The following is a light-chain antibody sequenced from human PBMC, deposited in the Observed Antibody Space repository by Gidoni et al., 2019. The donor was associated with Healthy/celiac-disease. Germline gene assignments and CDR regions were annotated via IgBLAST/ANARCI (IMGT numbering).Light chain of an antibody. J-gene: IGKJ4*01. CDR1: QSVSSH. CDR3: QQYNNWPLT. V-gene: IGKV3-15*01. Sequence: EIVLTHSPVTLSVYPGDRVTLPCRASQSVSSHLAWYQQIPGQAPRLLIYVASTRATGIPDRFSGSGSGTEFTLTISSLRSENFAVYYFQQYNNWPLTFGGGTKVEIK. CDR2: VAS.